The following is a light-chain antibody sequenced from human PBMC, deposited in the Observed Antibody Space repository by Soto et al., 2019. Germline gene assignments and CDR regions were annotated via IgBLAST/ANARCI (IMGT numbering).Light chain of an antibody. CDR1: QSVSSSY. CDR2: GAS. J-gene: IGKJ2*01. V-gene: IGKV3-20*01. Sequence: EIVLTQSPGTLSLSPGERATLSCRASQSVSSSYFAWYQQKPGQAPRLLIYGASSRATGIPDRFSGSGSGTDFTLTISRLEPEDFAVYYWQQYGSSPPLYTFGQGTKLEIK. CDR3: QQYGSSPPLYT.